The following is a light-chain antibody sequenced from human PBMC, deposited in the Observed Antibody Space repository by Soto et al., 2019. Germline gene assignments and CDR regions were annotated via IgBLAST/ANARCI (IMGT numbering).Light chain of an antibody. Sequence: EIVLTQSPGTLSLSPGERATLSCRASQSVSFSYLAWYQQKPGQAPRLLIYGASSRATGIPDRFSGSGSGTDFTLTISRLEPEDFAVYYCQQYGSSLWTFDQGTKVEIK. CDR1: QSVSFSY. J-gene: IGKJ1*01. CDR3: QQYGSSLWT. V-gene: IGKV3-20*01. CDR2: GAS.